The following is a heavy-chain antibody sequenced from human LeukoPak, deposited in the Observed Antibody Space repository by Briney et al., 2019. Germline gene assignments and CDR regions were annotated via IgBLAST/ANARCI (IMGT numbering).Heavy chain of an antibody. V-gene: IGHV3-30*18. J-gene: IGHJ4*02. CDR2: ISDDGSNK. Sequence: PGGSLRLSCAASGFTFSSYGIHWVRQAPGKGLEWVAVISDDGSNKYYADSVKGRFTISRDNSKNTLYLQMNSLRAEDTAVYYCAKVEYFDYWGQGTLVTVSS. CDR3: AKVEYFDY. CDR1: GFTFSSYG.